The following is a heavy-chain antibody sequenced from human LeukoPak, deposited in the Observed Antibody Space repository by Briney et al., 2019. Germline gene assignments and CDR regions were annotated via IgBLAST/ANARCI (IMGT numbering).Heavy chain of an antibody. CDR1: GGSISSSSYY. D-gene: IGHD5-18*01. CDR2: IYYSGRT. Sequence: SETLSLTCTVSGGSISSSSYYWGWIRQPPGKGLEWIGSIYYSGRTYYNPSLKSRVTISVDTSKNQFSLKLSSVTAADTAVYYCASRGYSYGGDAFDIWGQGTMVTVSS. V-gene: IGHV4-39*01. CDR3: ASRGYSYGGDAFDI. J-gene: IGHJ3*02.